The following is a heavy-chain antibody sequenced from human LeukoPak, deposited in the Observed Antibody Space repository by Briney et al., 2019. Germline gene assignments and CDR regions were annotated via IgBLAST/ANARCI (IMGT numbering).Heavy chain of an antibody. D-gene: IGHD6-19*01. CDR2: LSSSSSYI. V-gene: IGHV3-21*01. Sequence: PGGSLRLSCAASGFTFSSYSMNWVRQAPGKGLEWVSSLSSSSSYIYYADSVKGRFTISRDNAKNSLYLQMNSLRAEDTAVYYCARGSASSGWNGDDYWGQGTLVTVSS. CDR1: GFTFSSYS. CDR3: ARGSASSGWNGDDY. J-gene: IGHJ4*02.